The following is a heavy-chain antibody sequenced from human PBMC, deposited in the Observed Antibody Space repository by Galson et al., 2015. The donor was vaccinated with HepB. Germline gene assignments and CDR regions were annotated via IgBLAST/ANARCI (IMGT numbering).Heavy chain of an antibody. CDR3: AKDAFRFSIIRWYFDL. Sequence: SLRLSCAASGFSFNTYGMHWVRQAPGKGLEWVAAVSHDGRNKFYADSVKGRFQISRDNSMNTLYLQMNSLRAEDTALYYCAKDAFRFSIIRWYFDLWGRGTLVAVSS. CDR2: VSHDGRNK. CDR1: GFSFNTYG. V-gene: IGHV3-30*18. D-gene: IGHD2/OR15-2a*01. J-gene: IGHJ2*01.